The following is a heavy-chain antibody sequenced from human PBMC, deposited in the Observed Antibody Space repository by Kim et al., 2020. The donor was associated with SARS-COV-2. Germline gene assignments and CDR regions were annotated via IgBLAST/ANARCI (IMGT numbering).Heavy chain of an antibody. CDR1: GGSISSSGYY. Sequence: SETLSLTCIVSGGSISSSGYYWGWIRQPPGKGLEWIGSIYHSGNTYYNPSLKSRVTISVDTPKNQFSLKLIAVDAADTAVYYCARQRFPSFYGDYWGQGTLVTVSS. CDR3: ARQRFPSFYGDY. CDR2: IYHSGNT. D-gene: IGHD4-17*01. J-gene: IGHJ4*02. V-gene: IGHV4-39*01.